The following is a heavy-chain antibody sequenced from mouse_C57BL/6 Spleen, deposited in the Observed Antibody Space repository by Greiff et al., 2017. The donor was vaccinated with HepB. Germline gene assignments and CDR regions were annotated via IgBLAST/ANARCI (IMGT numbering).Heavy chain of an antibody. CDR3: ARVITTVVAPYYAMEY. CDR2: ISSGGSYT. V-gene: IGHV5-6*01. J-gene: IGHJ4*01. CDR1: GFTFSSYG. Sequence: EVNVVESGGDLVKPGGSLKLSCAASGFTFSSYGMSWVRQTPDKRLEWVATISSGGSYTYYPDSVKGRFTISRDNAKNTLYLQMSSLKSEDTAMYYCARVITTVVAPYYAMEYWGQGTSVTVSS. D-gene: IGHD1-1*01.